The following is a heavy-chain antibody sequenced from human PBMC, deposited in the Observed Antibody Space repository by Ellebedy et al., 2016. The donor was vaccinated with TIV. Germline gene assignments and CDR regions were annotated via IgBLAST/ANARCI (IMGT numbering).Heavy chain of an antibody. V-gene: IGHV4-59*08. CDR1: GGSISAYY. CDR2: IYYSGST. J-gene: IGHJ6*02. CDR3: ARSRSYGLDV. Sequence: MPSETLSLTCTVSGGSISAYYWSWIRQPPGKGLEWIGYIYYSGSTNYNPSLKSRVTISVDTSKNQFSLKLSSVTAADTAVYYCARSRSYGLDVWGQGTTVTVSS.